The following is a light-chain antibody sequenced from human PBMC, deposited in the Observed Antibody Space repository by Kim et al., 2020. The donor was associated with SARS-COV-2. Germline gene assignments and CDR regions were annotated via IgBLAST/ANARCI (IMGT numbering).Light chain of an antibody. CDR3: AAWDDSLNGYV. CDR2: SNN. V-gene: IGLV1-44*01. CDR1: SSNIGSNT. Sequence: QSVLTQPPSASGTPGQRVTTSCSGSSSNIGSNTVKWYQQLPGTAPKLLIYSNNQRPSGVPDRFSGSKSGTSASLAISGLQSEDEADYYCAAWDDSLNGYVFRTGTKVTVL. J-gene: IGLJ1*01.